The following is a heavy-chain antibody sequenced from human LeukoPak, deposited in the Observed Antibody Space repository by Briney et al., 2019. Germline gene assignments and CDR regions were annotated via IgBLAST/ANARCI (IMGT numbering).Heavy chain of an antibody. J-gene: IGHJ4*02. CDR3: AKGGIAVAGFDY. CDR2: IGGSGGIT. V-gene: IGHV3-23*01. D-gene: IGHD6-19*01. Sequence: GGSLRLSCETSGFTFTISAMSWVRQAPGKGLEWVSAIGGSGGITYYADSVKGRFTISRDNSRNVVYMQMNSLRPEDTATYYCAKGGIAVAGFDYWGQGTLVTVSS. CDR1: GFTFTISA.